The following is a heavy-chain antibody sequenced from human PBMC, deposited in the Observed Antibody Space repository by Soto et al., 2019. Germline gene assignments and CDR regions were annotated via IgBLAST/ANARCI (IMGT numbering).Heavy chain of an antibody. Sequence: QVQLQESGPGLVKPSGTLSLTCAVSGGSISSSNWWSWVRQPPGKGLEWIGEIYHSGSTNYNPSLKRRVTIAVDRSKNQFSLKLSSVTAADTAVYYCARVKASGVNFDYWGQGTLVTVSS. CDR1: GGSISSSNW. V-gene: IGHV4-4*02. D-gene: IGHD3-10*01. CDR2: IYHSGST. J-gene: IGHJ4*02. CDR3: ARVKASGVNFDY.